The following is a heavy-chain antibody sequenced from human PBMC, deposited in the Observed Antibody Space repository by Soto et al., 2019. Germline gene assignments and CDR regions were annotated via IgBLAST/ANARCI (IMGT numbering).Heavy chain of an antibody. D-gene: IGHD3-10*01. CDR1: GFTFSSYG. Sequence: QVQLVESGGGVVQPGRSLRLSCAASGFTFSSYGMHWVRQASGKGLEWVAVISYDGSNKYYADSVKGRFTISRDNSKNTLYLQMNSLRAEDTAVYYCAKDPPYGSGSYCHYWGQGTLVTVSS. J-gene: IGHJ4*02. V-gene: IGHV3-30*18. CDR2: ISYDGSNK. CDR3: AKDPPYGSGSYCHY.